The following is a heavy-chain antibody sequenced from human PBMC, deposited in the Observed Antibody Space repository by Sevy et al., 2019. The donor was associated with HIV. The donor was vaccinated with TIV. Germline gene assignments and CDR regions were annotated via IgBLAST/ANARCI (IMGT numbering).Heavy chain of an antibody. D-gene: IGHD5-18*01. Sequence: SETLSLTCTVSGGSISSYYWSWIRQSPGKGLEWIGYIYYSGSTNYNPSLKSRVTISVDTSKNQFSLKLSSVTAADTAVYYCARGVEMATARYDAFDIWGQGTMVTVSS. CDR1: GGSISSYY. CDR2: IYYSGST. CDR3: ARGVEMATARYDAFDI. J-gene: IGHJ3*02. V-gene: IGHV4-59*01.